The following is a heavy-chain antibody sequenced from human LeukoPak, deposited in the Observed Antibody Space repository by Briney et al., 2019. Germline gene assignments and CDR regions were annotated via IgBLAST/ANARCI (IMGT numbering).Heavy chain of an antibody. CDR2: IYYSGTT. CDR3: ARRSNYGSGRADY. Sequence: SETLSLTCTVSGGSISSSNYYWGWIRQPPGKGLEWIGNIYYSGTTYYSPSLVSRVTISVDASRNQFSLKLSSVTAADTAMYYCARRSNYGSGRADYWGQGTLVTVSP. V-gene: IGHV4-39*01. CDR1: GGSISSSNYY. J-gene: IGHJ4*02. D-gene: IGHD3-10*01.